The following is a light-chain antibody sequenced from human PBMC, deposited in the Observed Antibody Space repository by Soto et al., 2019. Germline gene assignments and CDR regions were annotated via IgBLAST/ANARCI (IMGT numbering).Light chain of an antibody. V-gene: IGLV2-14*01. J-gene: IGLJ1*01. CDR2: EVS. CDR1: SSDVGGYNY. CDR3: SSFTSAYPFV. Sequence: QSVLTQPASVSGSAGQSIAISCTGTSSDVGGYNYVSWYQQHPGKAPKLLLSEVSKRPSGVSDRFSGSKSGNTASLTISGLQTQDEADYYCSSFTSAYPFVFGTGTKVTVL.